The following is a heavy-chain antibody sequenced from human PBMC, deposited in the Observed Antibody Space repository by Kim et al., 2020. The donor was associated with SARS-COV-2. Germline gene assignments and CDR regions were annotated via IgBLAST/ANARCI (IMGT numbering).Heavy chain of an antibody. CDR3: ASRITMIVVVTPGWYFDL. J-gene: IGHJ2*01. V-gene: IGHV4-39*01. D-gene: IGHD3-22*01. CDR2: IYYSGST. Sequence: EWIGSIYYSGSTDYNPSLKSRVTISVDTSKNQFSLKLSSVTAADTAVYYCASRITMIVVVTPGWYFDLWGRGTLVTVSS.